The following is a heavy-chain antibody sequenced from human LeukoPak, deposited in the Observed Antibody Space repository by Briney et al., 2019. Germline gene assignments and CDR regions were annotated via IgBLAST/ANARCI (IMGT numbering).Heavy chain of an antibody. CDR3: ARRNGDLDY. V-gene: IGHV4-34*12. Sequence: SETLSLTCAVYGGSFSAYYWSWIRQPPGKGLEWIGEIFHSGSTNHNPSLKSRVTISVDTSKNQFSLKLSSVTAADTAVYYCARRNGDLDYWGQGTLVTVSS. CDR2: IFHSGST. D-gene: IGHD4-17*01. CDR1: GGSFSAYY. J-gene: IGHJ4*02.